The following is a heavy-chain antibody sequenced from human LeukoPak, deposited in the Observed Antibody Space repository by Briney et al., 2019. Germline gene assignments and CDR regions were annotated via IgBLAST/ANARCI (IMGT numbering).Heavy chain of an antibody. CDR2: MNPNSGNT. CDR3: ARLPPDYYYYYYMDV. V-gene: IGHV1-8*01. J-gene: IGHJ6*03. CDR1: GYTFTSYD. D-gene: IGHD1-26*01. Sequence: GASVKVSCKASGYTFTSYDINWVRQATGQGLEWMGWMNPNSGNTGYAQKLQGRVAMTTDTSTSTAYMELRSLRSDDTAVYYCARLPPDYYYYYYMDVWGKGTTVTVSS.